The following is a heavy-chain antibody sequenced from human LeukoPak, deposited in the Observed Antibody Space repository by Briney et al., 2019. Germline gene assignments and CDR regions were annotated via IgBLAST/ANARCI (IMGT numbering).Heavy chain of an antibody. CDR3: AKDRGGYDQPAEY. J-gene: IGHJ4*02. D-gene: IGHD5-12*01. Sequence: PPGGSLRLSCAASGFTFSSYAMSWVRQAPGKGLEWVSAISGSGYGTYYAESVKGRFTISRDNSKNTLYLQVNSLRAEDTAIYYCAKDRGGYDQPAEYWGQGTLVTVSS. V-gene: IGHV3-23*01. CDR2: ISGSGYGT. CDR1: GFTFSSYA.